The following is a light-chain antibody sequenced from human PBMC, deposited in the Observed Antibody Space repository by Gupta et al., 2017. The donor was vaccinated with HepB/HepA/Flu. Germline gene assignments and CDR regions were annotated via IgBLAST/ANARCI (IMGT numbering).Light chain of an antibody. J-gene: IGLJ1*01. V-gene: IGLV2-14*03. Sequence: SALPQPASVSGSPGQPTTTSCTETSSDVGAYSYVSWYQHHPGKAPKLMIYDVSNRPSGVSNRFSGSKSGNTASLTISGLQAEDEADYYCTSYTRSNTYVFGTGTKVTVL. CDR3: TSYTRSNTYV. CDR1: SSDVGAYSY. CDR2: DVS.